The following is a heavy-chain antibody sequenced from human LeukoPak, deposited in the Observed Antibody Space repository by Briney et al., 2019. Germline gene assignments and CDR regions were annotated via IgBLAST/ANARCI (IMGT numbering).Heavy chain of an antibody. V-gene: IGHV1-46*01. Sequence: GASVEVSCKASGYTFTSYFLHWVRQAPGQGLEWMGIINPSGGSTSYAQKFQARVTMTRDTSTSTVYMELSSLRSEDTAVYYCARVSYDSSGYYLYYFDYWGQGTLVTVSS. CDR3: ARVSYDSSGYYLYYFDY. CDR2: INPSGGST. CDR1: GYTFTSYF. J-gene: IGHJ4*02. D-gene: IGHD3-22*01.